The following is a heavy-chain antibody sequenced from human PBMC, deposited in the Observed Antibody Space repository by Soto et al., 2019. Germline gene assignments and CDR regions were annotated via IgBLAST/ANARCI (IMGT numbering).Heavy chain of an antibody. Sequence: GGSLRLSCAASGFTFSSYGMHWVRQAPGKGLEWVAVIWYDGSNKYYADSVKGRFTISRDNSKNTLYLQMNSLRAEDTAVYYCARVASDYDILTGYYDYWGQGTLVTVSS. CDR3: ARVASDYDILTGYYDY. CDR1: GFTFSSYG. J-gene: IGHJ4*02. V-gene: IGHV3-33*01. CDR2: IWYDGSNK. D-gene: IGHD3-9*01.